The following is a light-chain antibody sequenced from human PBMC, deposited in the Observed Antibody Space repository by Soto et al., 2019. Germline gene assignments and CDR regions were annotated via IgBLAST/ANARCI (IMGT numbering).Light chain of an antibody. CDR1: QSVSSSY. J-gene: IGKJ2*01. CDR2: GAS. CDR3: QQYGSSST. V-gene: IGKV3-20*01. Sequence: EIVLTQSPGTLSLSPGERATLSCRASQSVSSSYLAWYQQKPGQAPRLLIYGASSRATGIPDRFSGSGSGTDFTLTISRLEPEDVAVYYCQQYGSSSTFGQGTRLKIK.